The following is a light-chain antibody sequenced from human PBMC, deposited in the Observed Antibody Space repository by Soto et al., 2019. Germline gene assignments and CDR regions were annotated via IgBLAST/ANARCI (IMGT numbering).Light chain of an antibody. Sequence: DIQMTQSPSSLSASVGDRVTITCQASQGIRNDLAWYQQKPGKAPKRLIYAASTLHSGVPSRFSGGGSGTEFTLTISSLQPEDFATYYCLQHNGYPLTFGGGTKVDIK. CDR3: LQHNGYPLT. V-gene: IGKV1-17*01. CDR2: AAS. CDR1: QGIRND. J-gene: IGKJ4*01.